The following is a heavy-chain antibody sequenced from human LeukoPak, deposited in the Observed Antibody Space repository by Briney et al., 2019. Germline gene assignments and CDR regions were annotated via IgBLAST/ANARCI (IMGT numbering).Heavy chain of an antibody. J-gene: IGHJ4*02. CDR1: GGSISSGDYY. D-gene: IGHD3-22*01. CDR2: IYYSGST. Sequence: PQTLSLTCTVSGGSISSGDYYWSWIRQPPGKGLEWIGYIYYSGSTYYNPSLKSRVTISVDTSKNQFSLKLSSVTAADTAVYYCARAIYDSSGPFDYWGQGTLVTVSS. CDR3: ARAIYDSSGPFDY. V-gene: IGHV4-30-4*01.